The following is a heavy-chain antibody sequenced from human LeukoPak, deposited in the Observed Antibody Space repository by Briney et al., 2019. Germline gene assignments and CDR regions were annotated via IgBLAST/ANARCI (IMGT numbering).Heavy chain of an antibody. Sequence: SETLSLTCTVSGGSISSYYWSWIRQPPGKGLEWIGYIYYSGSTNYNPSLKSRVTISVDTSKNQFSLKLSSVTAADTAVYYCARLGWGSSGWYHFDYWGQGTLVTVSS. CDR2: IYYSGST. V-gene: IGHV4-59*13. J-gene: IGHJ4*02. CDR1: GGSISSYY. D-gene: IGHD6-19*01. CDR3: ARLGWGSSGWYHFDY.